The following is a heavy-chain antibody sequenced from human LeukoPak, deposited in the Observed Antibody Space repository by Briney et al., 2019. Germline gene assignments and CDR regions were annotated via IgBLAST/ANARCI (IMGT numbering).Heavy chain of an antibody. V-gene: IGHV3-53*01. J-gene: IGHJ6*03. D-gene: IGHD2-2*02. CDR2: IYSGGST. CDR3: ARGYCSSTSCYRRGDYYYYMDV. CDR1: GFTVSSNY. Sequence: PGGSLRLSCAASGFTVSSNYMSWVRQAPGKGLEWVSVIYSGGSTYYADSVKGRFTISRDNAKNSLYLQMNSLRAEDTAVYYCARGYCSSTSCYRRGDYYYYMDVWGKGTTVTVSS.